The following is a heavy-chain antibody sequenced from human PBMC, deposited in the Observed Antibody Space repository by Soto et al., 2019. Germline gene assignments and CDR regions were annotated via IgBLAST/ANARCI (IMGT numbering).Heavy chain of an antibody. CDR1: GFTFSDYY. CDR3: ARGGVFVDCTNGVCYAFDY. D-gene: IGHD2-8*01. Sequence: GGSLRLSCAASGFTFSDYYMSWIRQAPGKGLEWVSYISSSGSTIYYADSVKGRFTISRDNAKNSLYLQMNSLRAEDTAVYYCARGGVFVDCTNGVCYAFDYWGQGTLVTVSS. J-gene: IGHJ4*02. V-gene: IGHV3-11*01. CDR2: ISSSGSTI.